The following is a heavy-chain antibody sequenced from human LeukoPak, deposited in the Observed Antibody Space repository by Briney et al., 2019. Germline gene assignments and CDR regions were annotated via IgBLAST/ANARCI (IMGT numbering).Heavy chain of an antibody. Sequence: PGGSLRLACAASGFTFSRYSMNWVSQAPGKGLEGVTSISSSSSYIYYADSVKGRFTISRDNFKNTLNLQMNSLTTEDTAVYYCAKDSSVLSAVHLPPDYWGQGSLVTVSS. CDR2: ISSSSSYI. J-gene: IGHJ4*02. CDR3: AKDSSVLSAVHLPPDY. CDR1: GFTFSRYS. V-gene: IGHV3-21*01. D-gene: IGHD2/OR15-2a*01.